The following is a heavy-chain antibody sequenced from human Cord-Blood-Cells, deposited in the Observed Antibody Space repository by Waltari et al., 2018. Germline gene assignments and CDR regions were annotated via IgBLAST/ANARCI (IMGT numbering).Heavy chain of an antibody. V-gene: IGHV1-69*01. D-gene: IGHD5-12*01. CDR3: ARLGEDGYNFDY. J-gene: IGHJ4*02. CDR1: GGTFSSYA. CDR2: IIPIFGTA. Sequence: QVHLVQSGAEVKKPGSSGKVSCKASGGTFSSYAISWVRQAPGQGLEWMGGIIPIFGTANYAQKFQGRVTITADESTSTAYMELSSLRSEDTAVYYCARLGEDGYNFDYWGQGTLVTVSS.